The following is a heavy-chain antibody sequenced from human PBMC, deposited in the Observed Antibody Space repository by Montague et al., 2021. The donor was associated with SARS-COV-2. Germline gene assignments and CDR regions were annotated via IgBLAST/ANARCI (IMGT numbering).Heavy chain of an antibody. J-gene: IGHJ4*02. D-gene: IGHD4-17*01. CDR1: GGSISSSSFY. V-gene: IGHV4-39*01. CDR2: LFSGGNT. Sequence: SETLSLTCLVSGGSISSSSFYWGWIRQPSGKGLEWIGSLFSGGNTYYNPSLRGRVSVSVDKSKNQFSLMVRSVTAADTAVYFCARDYGDYLDSWGQGSLVIASS. CDR3: ARDYGDYLDS.